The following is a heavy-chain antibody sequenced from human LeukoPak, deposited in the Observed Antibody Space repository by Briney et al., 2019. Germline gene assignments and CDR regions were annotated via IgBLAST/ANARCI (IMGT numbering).Heavy chain of an antibody. CDR1: GYTFTSYG. V-gene: IGHV1-18*01. D-gene: IGHD4-17*01. CDR2: ISAYNGNT. J-gene: IGHJ4*02. CDR3: ARDWGYGDYDVY. Sequence: ASVKVSCKASGYTFTSYGISWVRQAPGQGLEWMGWISAYNGNTNYAQKFQGRVTMTRDTSISTAYMELSRLRSDDTAVYYCARDWGYGDYDVYWGQGTLVTVSS.